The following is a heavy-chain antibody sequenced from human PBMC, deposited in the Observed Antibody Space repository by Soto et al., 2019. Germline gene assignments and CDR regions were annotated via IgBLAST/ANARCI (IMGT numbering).Heavy chain of an antibody. CDR1: GITFSKAW. CDR3: TTNFYSDYGMDV. Sequence: EVQLVESGGGLVKPGGSLRLSCAASGITFSKAWMNWVRQSPGKGLEWVGRIKSKSDGGTTDYAAPVKGRFTISRDDSKNTLRLQMNSLKTEDTAVYYCTTNFYSDYGMDVWGQGTTVTVSS. CDR2: IKSKSDGGTT. D-gene: IGHD4-4*01. V-gene: IGHV3-15*01. J-gene: IGHJ6*02.